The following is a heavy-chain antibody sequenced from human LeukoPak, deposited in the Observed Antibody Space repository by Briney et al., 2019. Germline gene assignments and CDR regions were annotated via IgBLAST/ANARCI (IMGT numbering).Heavy chain of an antibody. J-gene: IGHJ6*02. V-gene: IGHV3-74*01. CDR1: GFTFSSYW. CDR3: AREKGGYFDWSGYYYYYYGMDV. CDR2: INSVGSST. Sequence: PGGSLRLSCAASGFTFSSYWMHWVRQAPGKGLVWVSRINSVGSSTSYADSVKGRFTISRDNAKNTLYLQMNSLRAEDTAVYYCAREKGGYFDWSGYYYYYYGMDVWGQGTTVTVSS. D-gene: IGHD3-9*01.